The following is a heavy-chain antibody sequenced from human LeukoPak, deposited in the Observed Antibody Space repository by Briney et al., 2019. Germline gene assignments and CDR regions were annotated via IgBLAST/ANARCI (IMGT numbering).Heavy chain of an antibody. Sequence: SETLSLTCTVSGYSISSGYYWGWIRQPPGKGLEWIGSLYHSGSTYYNPSLKSRVTISVDTSKNQFSLKLSSVTAADTAVYYCARRHCSSTSCYRGNFDYWGQGTLVTVSS. V-gene: IGHV4-38-2*02. D-gene: IGHD2-2*02. CDR2: LYHSGST. CDR1: GYSISSGYY. J-gene: IGHJ4*02. CDR3: ARRHCSSTSCYRGNFDY.